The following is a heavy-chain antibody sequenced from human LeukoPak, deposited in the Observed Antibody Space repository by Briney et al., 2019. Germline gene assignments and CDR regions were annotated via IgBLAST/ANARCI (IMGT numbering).Heavy chain of an antibody. J-gene: IGHJ3*02. V-gene: IGHV4-4*09. D-gene: IGHD1-26*01. CDR1: GGSISSYY. CDR3: ARLGTGRRAFDI. Sequence: PSETLSLTCTVSGGSISSYYWSWIRQPPGKGLEWIGYIYTSGSTNYNPSLKSRVTISVDTSKNQFSLKLSSETAADTAVYYCARLGTGRRAFDIWGQGTMVTVSS. CDR2: IYTSGST.